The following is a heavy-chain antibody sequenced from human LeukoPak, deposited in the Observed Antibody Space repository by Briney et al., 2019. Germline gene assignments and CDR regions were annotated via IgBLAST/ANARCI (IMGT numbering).Heavy chain of an antibody. J-gene: IGHJ4*02. Sequence: PGRSLRLSCAASGFTFSTYAVHWVRQAPGKGLEWVAVISYDGSNKYYTDSVKGRFTISRDNSKNTLYLQMNSLRTEDTALYYCARDPATYSSGRWGGFDYWGQGTLVTVSS. CDR3: ARDPATYSSGRWGGFDY. D-gene: IGHD6-19*01. CDR2: ISYDGSNK. CDR1: GFTFSTYA. V-gene: IGHV3-30-3*01.